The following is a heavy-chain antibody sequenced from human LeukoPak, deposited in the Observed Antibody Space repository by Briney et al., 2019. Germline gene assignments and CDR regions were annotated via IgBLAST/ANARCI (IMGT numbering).Heavy chain of an antibody. CDR3: AREGTVTTDFNAFDI. Sequence: ASVKVSCKASGYTVTSYGISWVRQAPGQGLEWMGWISTYKGDTNYARRFQGRVTMTTDTSKTTAYMELRSLTSDDTAVYYCAREGTVTTDFNAFDIWGQGTMVTVSS. J-gene: IGHJ3*02. CDR2: ISTYKGDT. CDR1: GYTVTSYG. D-gene: IGHD4-17*01. V-gene: IGHV1-18*01.